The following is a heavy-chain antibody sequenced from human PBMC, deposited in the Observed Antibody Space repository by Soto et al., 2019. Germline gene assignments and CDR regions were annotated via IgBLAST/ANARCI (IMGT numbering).Heavy chain of an antibody. D-gene: IGHD4-17*01. V-gene: IGHV1-69*13. CDR1: GGGFSTYA. CDR3: ATGGTTVTRRFDY. CDR2: ITPIFDTT. J-gene: IGHJ4*02. Sequence: SVKVSCKASGGGFSTYAITWVRQAPGQGLEWMGGITPIFDTTNYAQKFQGRVTITADESTTTVHMELTSLTSEDTAVYYCATGGTTVTRRFDYWGQVPLVTFSS.